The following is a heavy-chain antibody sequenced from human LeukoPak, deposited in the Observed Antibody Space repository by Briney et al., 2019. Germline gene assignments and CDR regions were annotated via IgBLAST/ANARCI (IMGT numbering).Heavy chain of an antibody. CDR2: IYPGDSDT. CDR3: ARQRGYCSGGSCYGYYGMDV. V-gene: IGHV5-51*01. J-gene: IGHJ6*02. Sequence: GESLKISCKGSGYIFTSYWIGWVRQMPGKGLEWMGIIYPGDSDTRYSPSFQGQVTISADKSISTAYLQWSSLKASDTAMYYCARQRGYCSGGSCYGYYGMDVWGQGTTVTVSS. D-gene: IGHD2-15*01. CDR1: GYIFTSYW.